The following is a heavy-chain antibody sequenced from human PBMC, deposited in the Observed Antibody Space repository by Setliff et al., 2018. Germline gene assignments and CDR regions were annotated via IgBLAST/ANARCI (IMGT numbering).Heavy chain of an antibody. V-gene: IGHV4-4*08. J-gene: IGHJ6*03. D-gene: IGHD3-10*01. CDR2: IDTSGST. Sequence: WVRQAPGKGLEWIGYIDTSGSTYYNPSLKSRVTISVDTSRNQFSLKLSSVTATDTAIYYCARHVGIRGRGYNYYYYYMDVWGKGTTVTVSS. CDR3: ARHVGIRGRGYNYYYYYMDV.